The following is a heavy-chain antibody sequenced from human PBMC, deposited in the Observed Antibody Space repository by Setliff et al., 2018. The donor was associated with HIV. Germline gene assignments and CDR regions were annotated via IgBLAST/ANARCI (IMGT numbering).Heavy chain of an antibody. CDR1: GDSIRSSVYY. V-gene: IGHV4-39*07. CDR2: VHNSGST. J-gene: IGHJ4*02. D-gene: IGHD6-6*01. Sequence: SETLSLTCTVSGDSIRSSVYYWGWIRQPPGKGLEWIGSVHNSGSTYYNPSVKSRVVISVDTSKNQFSLKLSSVTAADTAVYYCAGEAPRATLDYWGQGTLVTVSS. CDR3: AGEAPRATLDY.